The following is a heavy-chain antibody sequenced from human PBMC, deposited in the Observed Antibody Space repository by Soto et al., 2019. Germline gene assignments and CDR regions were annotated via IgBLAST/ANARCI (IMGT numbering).Heavy chain of an antibody. D-gene: IGHD2-2*01. CDR1: GYSFSTYA. Sequence: GASVKVSCKASGYSFSTYALHWVRQAPGQRLEWMGWINAATGNTKYSQKFQGRVTITRDTSASTAYMELSSLRSEDTAVYYCASSYCISTSCPPYYRMDVWGQGTTVTVSS. J-gene: IGHJ6*02. V-gene: IGHV1-3*01. CDR2: INAATGNT. CDR3: ASSYCISTSCPPYYRMDV.